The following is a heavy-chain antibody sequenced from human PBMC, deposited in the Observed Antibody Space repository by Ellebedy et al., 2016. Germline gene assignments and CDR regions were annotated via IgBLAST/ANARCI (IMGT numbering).Heavy chain of an antibody. D-gene: IGHD2-8*01. CDR3: ATPQYCTNGVCYAV. Sequence: SETLSLXCAVSGGSISSSNWWSWVRQPPGKGLEWIGEIYHSGSTNYNPSLKSRVTISVDKSKNQFSLKLSSVTAADTAVYYCATPQYCTNGVCYAVWGQGTLVTVSS. CDR1: GGSISSSNW. V-gene: IGHV4-4*02. CDR2: IYHSGST. J-gene: IGHJ4*02.